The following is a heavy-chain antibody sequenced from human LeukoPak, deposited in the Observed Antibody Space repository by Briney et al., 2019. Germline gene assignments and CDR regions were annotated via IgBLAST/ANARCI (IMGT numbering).Heavy chain of an antibody. J-gene: IGHJ6*02. CDR3: ARDPGAYTMATGYYYYGMDV. CDR2: IYHSGST. CDR1: GDSFSNSKW. Sequence: SETLSLTCAISGDSFSNSKWWSWVRQPPGKGLEWIGQIYHSGSTNYNPSLKSRVTISVDQSKNHFSLKLSSVTAADTAVYYCARDPGAYTMATGYYYYGMDVWGQGTTVTVSS. D-gene: IGHD3-10*01. V-gene: IGHV4-4*02.